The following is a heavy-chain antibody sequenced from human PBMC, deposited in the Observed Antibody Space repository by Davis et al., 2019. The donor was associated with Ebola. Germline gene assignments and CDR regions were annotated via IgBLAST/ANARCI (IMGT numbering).Heavy chain of an antibody. D-gene: IGHD2-2*01. V-gene: IGHV3-74*01. CDR3: ARSSYQPDW. J-gene: IGHJ1*01. CDR2: IDHVGSGT. Sequence: GESLKISCAVSGFTLSSKWMHWVRQVPGKGLEWVSRIDHVGSGTSYADSVKGRFTISRDNARNTVSLQMNSLRAEDTALYYCARSSYQPDWWGQGTLVTVSS. CDR1: GFTLSSKW.